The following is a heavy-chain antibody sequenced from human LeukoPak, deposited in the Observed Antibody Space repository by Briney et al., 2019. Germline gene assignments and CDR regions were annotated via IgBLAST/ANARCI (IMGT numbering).Heavy chain of an antibody. Sequence: SVKVSCKASGGTFSSYAISWVRQAPGQGLEWMGGIIPIFGTANYAQKFQGRVTITADESTSTAYMELSSLRSEDTAVYYCARVLYYGSGSYKGAFDIWGQGTMVTVSS. D-gene: IGHD3-10*01. CDR2: IIPIFGTA. CDR3: ARVLYYGSGSYKGAFDI. J-gene: IGHJ3*02. V-gene: IGHV1-69*13. CDR1: GGTFSSYA.